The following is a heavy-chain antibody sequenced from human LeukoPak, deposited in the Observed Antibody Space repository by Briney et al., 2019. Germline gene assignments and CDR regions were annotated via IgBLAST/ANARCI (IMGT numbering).Heavy chain of an antibody. Sequence: GGSLRLSCAASGFTFSSHAMGWVRQAPGKGLEWVSSINERGDDTYYADSVKGRFTISRDNSKNTLFLQMNSLRAEDTAVYYCVRGLVGIIHYAMDVWGQGITVTVSS. CDR1: GFTFSSHA. CDR3: VRGLVGIIHYAMDV. V-gene: IGHV3-23*01. J-gene: IGHJ6*02. D-gene: IGHD6-6*01. CDR2: INERGDDT.